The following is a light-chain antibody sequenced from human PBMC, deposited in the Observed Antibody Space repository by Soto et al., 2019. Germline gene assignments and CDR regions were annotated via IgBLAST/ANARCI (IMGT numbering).Light chain of an antibody. J-gene: IGKJ5*01. CDR1: QSVSSK. CDR2: GAS. CDR3: QQRSNWPPIT. V-gene: IGKV3-15*01. Sequence: ETVMTQSPATLSLSPGERATLSCRASQSVSSKLVWYQQKPGQAPRFLIYGASTRATGIPARFRGSGSGTEFTLTIDSLQSEDFAVYYCQQRSNWPPITFGQGTRLEIK.